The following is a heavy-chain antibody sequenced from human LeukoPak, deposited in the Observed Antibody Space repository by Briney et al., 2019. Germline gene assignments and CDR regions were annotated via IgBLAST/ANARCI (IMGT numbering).Heavy chain of an antibody. CDR2: IIPILGIA. Sequence: SVKVSCKASGFTFTSSAMQWVRQARGQRLEWMGRIIPILGIANYAQKFQGRVTITADKSTSTAYMELSSLRSEDTAVYYCARDTPYCSSTSCWVDPWGQGTLVTVSS. J-gene: IGHJ5*02. CDR1: GFTFTSSA. D-gene: IGHD2-2*01. V-gene: IGHV1-69*04. CDR3: ARDTPYCSSTSCWVDP.